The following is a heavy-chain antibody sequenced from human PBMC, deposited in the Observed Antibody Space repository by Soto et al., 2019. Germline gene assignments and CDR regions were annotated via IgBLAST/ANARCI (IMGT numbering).Heavy chain of an antibody. CDR2: IYWDDDK. D-gene: IGHD3-16*01. J-gene: IGHJ5*02. CDR3: AHIPNYYQYDWFDP. CDR1: WFSLTTRGVG. Sequence: QITLKESGPTLVKPTQTLTLTCTFSWFSLTTRGVGVGWIRQPPGKALECLALIYWDDDKRYSPSLQSRLSITKDTSKNQVVLTMTNVDPVDTATDYCAHIPNYYQYDWFDPWGQGTLVSVSS. V-gene: IGHV2-5*02.